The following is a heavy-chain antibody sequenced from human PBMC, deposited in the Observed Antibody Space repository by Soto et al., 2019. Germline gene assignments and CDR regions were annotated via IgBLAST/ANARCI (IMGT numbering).Heavy chain of an antibody. Sequence: SETLSLTCAVSGYSISSGYYWGWIRQPPGKGLEWIGSIYHSGGTYYNPSLKSRVTISVDTSKNQFSLKLSSVTAADTAVYYCARDSDYDILTGPFDYWGQGTLVTVSS. J-gene: IGHJ4*02. CDR3: ARDSDYDILTGPFDY. D-gene: IGHD3-9*01. CDR1: GYSISSGYY. CDR2: IYHSGGT. V-gene: IGHV4-38-2*02.